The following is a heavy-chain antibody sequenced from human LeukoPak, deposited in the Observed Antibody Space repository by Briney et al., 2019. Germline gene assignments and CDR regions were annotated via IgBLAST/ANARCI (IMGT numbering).Heavy chain of an antibody. CDR1: GFSFSSFS. V-gene: IGHV3-21*01. J-gene: IGHJ4*02. D-gene: IGHD6-13*01. Sequence: PGGSLRLSCAASGFSFSSFSMNWVRQAPGKGLEWASSISTSSGYKYYADSMKGRFTVSRDNAKNSLYLQMDSLRAEDTAVYFCAREGLAAAGHDYWGQGTLVTVSS. CDR2: ISTSSGYK. CDR3: AREGLAAAGHDY.